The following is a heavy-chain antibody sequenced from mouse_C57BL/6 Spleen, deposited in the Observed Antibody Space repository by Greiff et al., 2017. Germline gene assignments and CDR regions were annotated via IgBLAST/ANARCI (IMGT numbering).Heavy chain of an antibody. CDR1: GYTFTDYE. Sequence: VQLQQSGAELVRPGASVTLSCKASGYTFTDYEMHWVKQTPVHGLEWIGAIDPETGGTAYNQKFKGKAILTAEKSSSTAYMELSSLTSEDSAVYYCTRRDGNYDYWGQGTTLTVSS. CDR2: IDPETGGT. D-gene: IGHD2-1*01. CDR3: TRRDGNYDY. J-gene: IGHJ2*01. V-gene: IGHV1-15*01.